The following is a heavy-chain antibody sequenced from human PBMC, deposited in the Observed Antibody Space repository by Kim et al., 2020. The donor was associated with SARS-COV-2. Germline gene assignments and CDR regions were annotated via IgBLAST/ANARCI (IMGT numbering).Heavy chain of an antibody. D-gene: IGHD3-22*01. CDR2: ISSSSSYI. V-gene: IGHV3-21*01. Sequence: GGSLRLSCAASGFTFSSYSMNWVRQAPGKGLEWVSSISSSSSYIYYADSVKGRFTISRDNAKNSLYLQMNSLRAEDTAVYYCARELYYYDSSGYSWFDPSGQGTLLNVT. J-gene: IGHJ5*01. CDR3: ARELYYYDSSGYSWFDP. CDR1: GFTFSSYS.